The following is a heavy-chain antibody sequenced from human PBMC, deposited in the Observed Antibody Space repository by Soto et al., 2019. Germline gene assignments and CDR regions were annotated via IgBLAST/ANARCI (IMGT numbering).Heavy chain of an antibody. V-gene: IGHV3-23*04. CDR3: AKDGKMRTKVWFPAGYGLDV. CDR1: EFTFSRYA. J-gene: IGHJ6*02. D-gene: IGHD3-10*01. CDR2: ISVSGDNT. Sequence: EVQLVESGGGLVKPGGSLRLSCAASEFTFSRYAMNWVRQAPGRGLQWISGISVSGDNTSYVESVRGRFTVYRDNSKNTLYLQMNNLRAEDTALYYCAKDGKMRTKVWFPAGYGLDVWGQGTTVTVSS.